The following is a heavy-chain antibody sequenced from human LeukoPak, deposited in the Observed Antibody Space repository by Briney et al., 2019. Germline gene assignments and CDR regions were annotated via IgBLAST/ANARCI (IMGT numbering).Heavy chain of an antibody. V-gene: IGHV4-4*07. J-gene: IGHJ4*02. CDR2: IYTSGST. Sequence: SETLSLTYTVSGGSISSYYWSWIRQPAGKGLEWIGRIYTSGSTNYNPSLKSRVTMSVDTSKNQFSLKLSSVTAADTAVYYCARLAGIAAAGTFDYWGQGTLVTVSS. CDR3: ARLAGIAAAGTFDY. D-gene: IGHD6-13*01. CDR1: GGSISSYY.